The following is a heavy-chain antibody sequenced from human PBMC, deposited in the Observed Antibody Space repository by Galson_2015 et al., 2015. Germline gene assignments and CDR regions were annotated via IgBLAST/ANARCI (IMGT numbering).Heavy chain of an antibody. CDR2: INAGDYDT. Sequence: SVKVSCKASGYIFGNYAIHWVRQVPGQRLEWMGWINAGDYDTRYAQRLQGRVAISMDTSASTVYMELSSLKPEDTAVYYCAKEGALARSTLNWFDPWGQGTLVTVSS. D-gene: IGHD6-19*01. CDR3: AKEGALARSTLNWFDP. V-gene: IGHV1-3*01. J-gene: IGHJ5*02. CDR1: GYIFGNYA.